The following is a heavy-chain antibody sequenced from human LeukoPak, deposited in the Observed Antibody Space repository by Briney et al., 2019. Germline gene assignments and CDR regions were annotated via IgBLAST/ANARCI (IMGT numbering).Heavy chain of an antibody. D-gene: IGHD5-18*01. J-gene: IGHJ4*02. Sequence: GGSLRLSCAASGFIFSNYAMSWVRQAPGKGLEWVSAISGSGGSTYYADSVKGRFTISRDNSKNTLYLQMNSLRAEDTAVYYCAKDLSGGYSYVEEDYWGQGTLVTVSS. CDR3: AKDLSGGYSYVEEDY. CDR1: GFIFSNYA. V-gene: IGHV3-23*01. CDR2: ISGSGGST.